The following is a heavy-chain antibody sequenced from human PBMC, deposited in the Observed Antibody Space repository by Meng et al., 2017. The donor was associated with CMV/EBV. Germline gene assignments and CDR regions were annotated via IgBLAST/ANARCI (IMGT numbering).Heavy chain of an antibody. CDR2: IKSKTDGGTT. Sequence: GESLKISCAASGFTFSTAWMSWVRQAPGKGLEWVGRIKSKTDGGTTDYAAPVNGRVTIARDDSKNTLYLQMNSLKTEDTAVYYCTTRTSSSDPYYYYGMDVWGQGTTVTVSS. CDR3: TTRTSSSDPYYYYGMDV. D-gene: IGHD6-6*01. V-gene: IGHV3-15*01. J-gene: IGHJ6*02. CDR1: GFTFSTAW.